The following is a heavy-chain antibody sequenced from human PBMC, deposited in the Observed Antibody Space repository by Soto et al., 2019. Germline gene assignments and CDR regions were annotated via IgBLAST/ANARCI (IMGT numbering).Heavy chain of an antibody. CDR1: GLSITDSEMG. CDR3: ARRHLAVAVSPWFDP. D-gene: IGHD6-19*01. J-gene: IGHJ5*02. CDR2: IDSSGEK. V-gene: IGHV2-26*01. Sequence: QVTLKESGPVLVKPTETLTLICTVSGLSITDSEMGVSWIRQPPGQPLEWLAHIDSSGEKSYRTFLKSRLVISKDTSKSQIVLTMTNMDPADTATYYCARRHLAVAVSPWFDPWGQGIPVTVSS.